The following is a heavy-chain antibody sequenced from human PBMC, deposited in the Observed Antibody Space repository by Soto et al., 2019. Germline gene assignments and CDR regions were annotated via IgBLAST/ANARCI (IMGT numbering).Heavy chain of an antibody. J-gene: IGHJ5*02. Sequence: SETLSLTCAVSGGSISRGGYSWSWIRQPPGKGLEWIGYIYHSGSTYYNPSLKSRVTISVNRSKNQFSLKLSSVTAADTAVYYCARSIAAAGTQTSAPGGQGTLVTVS. D-gene: IGHD6-13*01. CDR3: ARSIAAAGTQTSAP. V-gene: IGHV4-30-2*01. CDR2: IYHSGST. CDR1: GGSISRGGYS.